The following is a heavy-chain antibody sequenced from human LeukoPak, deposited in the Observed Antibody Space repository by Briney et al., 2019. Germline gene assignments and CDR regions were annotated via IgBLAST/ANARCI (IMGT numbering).Heavy chain of an antibody. V-gene: IGHV1-2*02. J-gene: IGHJ4*02. CDR3: ARDRYCSGGSCYSGRFDY. D-gene: IGHD2-15*01. CDR2: INPNSGGT. CDR1: GYTFTGYY. Sequence: ASVKVSCKASGYTFTGYYMHWVRQAPGQGLEWMGCINPNSGGTNYAQKFQGRVTMTRDTSISTAYMELSRLRSDDTAVYYCARDRYCSGGSCYSGRFDYWGQGTLVTVSS.